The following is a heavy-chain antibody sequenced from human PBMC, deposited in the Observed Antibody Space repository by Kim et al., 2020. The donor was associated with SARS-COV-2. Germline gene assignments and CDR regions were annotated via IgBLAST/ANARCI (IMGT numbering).Heavy chain of an antibody. CDR2: INPNSGGT. V-gene: IGHV1-2*02. Sequence: ASVKVSCKASGYTFTGYYMHWVRQAPGQGLEWMGWINPNSGGTNYAQKFQGRVTMTRDTSISTAYMELSRLRSDDTAVYYCARGYYDYVWGSYRSTNWFDPWGQGTLVTVSS. CDR1: GYTFTGYY. J-gene: IGHJ5*02. CDR3: ARGYYDYVWGSYRSTNWFDP. D-gene: IGHD3-16*02.